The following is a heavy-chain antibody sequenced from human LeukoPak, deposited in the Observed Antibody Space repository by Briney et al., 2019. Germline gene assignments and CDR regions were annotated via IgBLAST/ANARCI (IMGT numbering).Heavy chain of an antibody. Sequence: PGGSLRLSCAASGFTFSNYALSWVRQAPGKGLEWVSGISATVIITYYADSVKGRFTISRDDSKNTLYLQMNSLRAEDTAVYYCAKDRDSSGSPADWFDPWGQGTLVTVSS. CDR2: ISATVIIT. J-gene: IGHJ5*02. D-gene: IGHD6-19*01. CDR3: AKDRDSSGSPADWFDP. CDR1: GFTFSNYA. V-gene: IGHV3-23*01.